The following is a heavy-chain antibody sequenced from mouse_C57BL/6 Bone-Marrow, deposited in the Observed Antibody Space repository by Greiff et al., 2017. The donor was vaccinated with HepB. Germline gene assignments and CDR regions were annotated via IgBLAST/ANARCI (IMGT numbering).Heavy chain of an antibody. J-gene: IGHJ3*01. CDR3: ARGELNGYGSSYGFAY. Sequence: EVKLQQSGPELVKPGASVKISCKASGYTFTDYYMNWVKQSHGKSLEWIGDINPNNGGTSYNQKFKGKATLTVDKSSSTAYMELRSLTSEDSAVYYCARGELNGYGSSYGFAYWGQGTLVTVSA. CDR1: GYTFTDYY. D-gene: IGHD1-1*01. CDR2: INPNNGGT. V-gene: IGHV1-26*01.